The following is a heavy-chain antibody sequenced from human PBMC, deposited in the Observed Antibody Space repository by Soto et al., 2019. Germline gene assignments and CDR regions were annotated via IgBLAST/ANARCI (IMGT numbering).Heavy chain of an antibody. D-gene: IGHD5-18*01. Sequence: ASVKVSCKASGYIFTSYGISWVRQAPGQGLEWMGWISAYNGNTNYAQKLQGRVTMTTDTSTSTAYMELRSLRSDDTAVYYCARFIKKKGVDTAIEYYYYGMDVGGKGTRVTVSS. V-gene: IGHV1-18*01. CDR2: ISAYNGNT. J-gene: IGHJ6*04. CDR3: ARFIKKKGVDTAIEYYYYGMDV. CDR1: GYIFTSYG.